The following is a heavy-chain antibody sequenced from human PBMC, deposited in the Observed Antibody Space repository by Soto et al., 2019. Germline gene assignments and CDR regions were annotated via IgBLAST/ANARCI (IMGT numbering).Heavy chain of an antibody. CDR3: ARHFSVDYFDS. CDR1: GGSFSGYY. CDR2: IYYSGTT. J-gene: IGHJ4*02. Sequence: PSETLSLTCAVYGGSFSGYYWSWIRQPPGKGLEWIGSIYYSGTTYYNPSLKSRVTISVDRSKNQFSLKVSSVTAADTAVYYCARHFSVDYFDSWGQGALVTVSS. V-gene: IGHV4-34*01.